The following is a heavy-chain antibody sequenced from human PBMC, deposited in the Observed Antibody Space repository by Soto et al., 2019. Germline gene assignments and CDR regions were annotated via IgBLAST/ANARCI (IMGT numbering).Heavy chain of an antibody. D-gene: IGHD6-6*01. CDR1: GFTVSSNY. Sequence: EMQLMESGGGLIQPGGSLRLSCAASGFTVSSNYMSWVRQAPGKGLEWVSVIYNNGNTYYADSVKGRFTISRDDSKNTLYLQVNGLRVEDTAVYYCAKGGPARPAEYYFTFWGQGTLVTVSS. J-gene: IGHJ4*02. CDR2: IYNNGNT. V-gene: IGHV3-53*01. CDR3: AKGGPARPAEYYFTF.